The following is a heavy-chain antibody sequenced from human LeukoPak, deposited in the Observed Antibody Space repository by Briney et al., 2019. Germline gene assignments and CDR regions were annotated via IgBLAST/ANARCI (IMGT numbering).Heavy chain of an antibody. D-gene: IGHD6-25*01. CDR3: ARADTSSGWVNWFDP. Sequence: SETLSLTCTVSGGSISSGSGAYYWSWLRQHPGKGLEWIGYIYYDGYTYYNPSLKSRATISIDPSKSQFSLNVTAVSAADTALYFCARADTSSGWVNWFDPWGQGVLVTVSS. CDR1: GGSISSGSGAYY. V-gene: IGHV4-31*02. CDR2: IYYDGYT. J-gene: IGHJ5*02.